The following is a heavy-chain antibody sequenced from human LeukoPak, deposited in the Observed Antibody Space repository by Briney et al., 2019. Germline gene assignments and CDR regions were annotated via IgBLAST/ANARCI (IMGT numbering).Heavy chain of an antibody. CDR2: ISGSSSYI. CDR3: ARVPAGVIGMKDAFDM. V-gene: IGHV3-21*01. J-gene: IGHJ3*02. CDR1: GFTFSNS. D-gene: IGHD3-16*02. Sequence: GGSLRLSCAVSGFTFSNSMNWVRQAPGKGLEWVSSISGSSSYIYYADSVKGRFTISRHNAKNSLYLQMNSLRAEDTAVYYCARVPAGVIGMKDAFDMWGQGTMDTVSS.